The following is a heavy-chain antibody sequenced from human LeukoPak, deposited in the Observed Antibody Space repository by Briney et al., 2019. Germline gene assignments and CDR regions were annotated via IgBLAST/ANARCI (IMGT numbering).Heavy chain of an antibody. J-gene: IGHJ4*02. D-gene: IGHD3-3*01. CDR1: GGSISSYY. V-gene: IGHV4-59*05. Sequence: PSETLSLTCTVSGGSISSYYWSWIRQPAGKGLEWIGSIYYSGSTYYNPSLKSRVTISVDTSKNQFPLKLSSVTAADTAVYYCARRYGRFLEPAFDYWGQGTLVTVSS. CDR2: IYYSGST. CDR3: ARRYGRFLEPAFDY.